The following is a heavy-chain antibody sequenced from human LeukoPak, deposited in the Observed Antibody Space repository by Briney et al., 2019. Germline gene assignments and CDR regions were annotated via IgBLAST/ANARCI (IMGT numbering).Heavy chain of an antibody. Sequence: SETLSLTCTVSGGSINSYYWSWIRQPPGKGLEWIGYIYYSGSTNYNPSLQSRVTISVETSKDQFSLKLSSLTAADTAVYYCASGDNDPLFDYWGQGTLVTVSS. D-gene: IGHD1-1*01. CDR2: IYYSGST. CDR3: ASGDNDPLFDY. J-gene: IGHJ4*02. CDR1: GGSINSYY. V-gene: IGHV4-59*01.